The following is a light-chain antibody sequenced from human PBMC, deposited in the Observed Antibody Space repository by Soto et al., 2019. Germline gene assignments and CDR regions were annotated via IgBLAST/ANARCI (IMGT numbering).Light chain of an antibody. J-gene: IGKJ5*01. V-gene: IGKV4-1*01. Sequence: DIVMTQSPDSLAVSLGERATINCKSSQSVLYSSNNKNYLAWYQQKTGQPPKVLIYWASARESGVPYRLSDSWSWTDFTLSIGALQAEDVAVYFCQQYLSTPSITFGQGTRLEIK. CDR3: QQYLSTPSIT. CDR1: QSVLYSSNNKNY. CDR2: WAS.